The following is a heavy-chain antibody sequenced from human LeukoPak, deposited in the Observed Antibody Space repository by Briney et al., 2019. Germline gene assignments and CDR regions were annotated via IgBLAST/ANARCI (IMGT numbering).Heavy chain of an antibody. CDR3: ARQSRDGYHYFDY. CDR2: IKQDGGEK. V-gene: IGHV3-7*01. CDR1: GFTFSSYW. D-gene: IGHD5-24*01. Sequence: QPGGSLRLSCAASGFTFSSYWMSWVRQAPGKGLEWVANIKQDGGEKYYVDSVEGRFTISRDNAKNSLYLQMSSLRAEDTAVYYCARQSRDGYHYFDYWGQGTLVTVSS. J-gene: IGHJ4*02.